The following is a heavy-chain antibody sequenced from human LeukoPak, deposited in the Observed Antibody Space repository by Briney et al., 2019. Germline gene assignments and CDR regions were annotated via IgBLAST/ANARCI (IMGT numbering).Heavy chain of an antibody. J-gene: IGHJ4*02. Sequence: PGGSLRLSCAASGFTFSSNWMSWVRQAPGKGLEWVASIKQDGSEKYYVDSVKGRFTISRDNARNSLYLQMNSLRAEDTAVYYCGRVRVGAAYFDYWGQGTLVTVSS. CDR3: GRVRVGAAYFDY. CDR1: GFTFSSNW. D-gene: IGHD3-10*01. V-gene: IGHV3-7*01. CDR2: IKQDGSEK.